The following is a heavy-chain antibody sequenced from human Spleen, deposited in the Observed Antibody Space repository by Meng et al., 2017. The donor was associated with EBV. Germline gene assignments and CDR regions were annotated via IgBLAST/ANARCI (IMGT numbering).Heavy chain of an antibody. J-gene: IGHJ4*02. D-gene: IGHD2-21*02. V-gene: IGHV1-69*01. CDR2: IISGFATA. CDR1: GDSYTTYV. Sequence: QVQLVQSGAEVKKPGSSVKVSCKASGDSYTTYVLTWVRQAPGQGLEWMGGIISGFATANYAQKFQGRVTITADESTSTTYMELSSLRSEDTAVYYCARDLTYCGGDCYWGQGTMVTVAS. CDR3: ARDLTYCGGDCY.